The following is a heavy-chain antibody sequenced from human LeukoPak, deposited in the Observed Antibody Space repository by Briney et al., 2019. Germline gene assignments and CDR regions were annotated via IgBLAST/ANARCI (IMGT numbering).Heavy chain of an antibody. CDR1: GGSISSGSYY. CDR2: IYTSGST. J-gene: IGHJ4*02. Sequence: SQTLSLTCTVSGGSISSGSYYWRWIRQPAGTGLEWIGRIYTSGSTNYNPSLKSRVTISVDTSKNQFSLKLSSVTAADTAVYYCAREGYYDSSGYNVPSFDYWGQGTLVTVPS. D-gene: IGHD3-22*01. CDR3: AREGYYDSSGYNVPSFDY. V-gene: IGHV4-61*02.